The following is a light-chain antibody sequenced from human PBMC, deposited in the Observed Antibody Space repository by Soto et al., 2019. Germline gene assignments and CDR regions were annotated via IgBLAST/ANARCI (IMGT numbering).Light chain of an antibody. Sequence: DIVMTQTPLSPVTLGQPASISCRSSQSLVHSNGNTYLSWLQQRPGQPPRVLIYMGSNRFSGVPDSFSGSGAGTDFPLKISMVEPEDVGVYYCLQATQFPLTFGGGTKVELK. CDR2: MGS. V-gene: IGKV2-24*01. J-gene: IGKJ4*01. CDR3: LQATQFPLT. CDR1: QSLVHSNGNTY.